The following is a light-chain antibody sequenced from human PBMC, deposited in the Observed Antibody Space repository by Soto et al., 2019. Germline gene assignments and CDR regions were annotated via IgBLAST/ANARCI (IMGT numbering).Light chain of an antibody. J-gene: IGKJ3*01. CDR1: QVISNW. V-gene: IGKV1-12*01. CDR2: AAS. Sequence: DIQMTQCPSSVSASVGDRVTITCRSSQVISNWLAWCQQKPGKAPKLLIYAASSLKSGVPSRFGGSGPGTDFTLAISILLPEDVATYDCQQATSFPFTSGPRTKVDIK. CDR3: QQATSFPFT.